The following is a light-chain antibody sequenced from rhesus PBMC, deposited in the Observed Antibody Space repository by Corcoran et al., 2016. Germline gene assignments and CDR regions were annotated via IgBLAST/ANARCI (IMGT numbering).Light chain of an antibody. CDR2: SAS. J-gene: IGKJ1*01. CDR3: QQGYNTPRT. CDR1: QAISSW. Sequence: DIQMTQSPSSLSASVGDKVTITCRASQAISSWLAWYQQKPGKAPKLLIYSASSFQSGVPSRFIGSGAGTDYTLPISRLQPADVATYYCQQGYNTPRTFGQGTKVEIK. V-gene: IGKV1-18*01.